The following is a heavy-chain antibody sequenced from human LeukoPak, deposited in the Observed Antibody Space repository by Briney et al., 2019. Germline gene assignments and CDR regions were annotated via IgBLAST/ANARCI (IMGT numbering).Heavy chain of an antibody. CDR3: ARHIPGNPYFDY. J-gene: IGHJ4*02. V-gene: IGHV4-59*08. CDR2: IYYSGTT. D-gene: IGHD6-13*01. Sequence: SETLSLTCTVSGGSITSYYWSWIRQPQGKGLEWIGYIYYSGTTNYNPPLKSRVTISAETSKNQFSLKLRSVTAADTAVYYCARHIPGNPYFDYWGQGTLVTVSS. CDR1: GGSITSYY.